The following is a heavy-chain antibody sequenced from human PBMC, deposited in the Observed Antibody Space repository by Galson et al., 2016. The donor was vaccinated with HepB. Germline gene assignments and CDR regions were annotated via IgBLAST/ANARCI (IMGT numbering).Heavy chain of an antibody. CDR1: GGTFSSYA. CDR3: ARSYDSSGQWYFDL. CDR2: IIPIFGTV. Sequence: SVKVSCKASGGTFSSYAISWVRQAPGQGLEWMGGIIPIFGTVNYAQKFQGRATITADESTSTVYMELSSLRSEDTAIYYCARSYDSSGQWYFDLWGRGTLVTVSS. V-gene: IGHV1-69*13. J-gene: IGHJ2*01. D-gene: IGHD3-22*01.